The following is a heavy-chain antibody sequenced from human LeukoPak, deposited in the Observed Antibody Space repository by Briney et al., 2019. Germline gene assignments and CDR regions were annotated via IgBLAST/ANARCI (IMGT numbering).Heavy chain of an antibody. CDR3: AKDRRPRITMVRGVIIQYYFDY. CDR2: ISYDGSNK. Sequence: HPGGSLRLSCAASGFTFSSYGLHWVRQAPGKGLEWVAVISYDGSNKYYADSVKGRFTISRDNSKNTLYLQMNSLRAEDTAVYYCAKDRRPRITMVRGVIIQYYFDYWGQGTLVTVSS. CDR1: GFTFSSYG. D-gene: IGHD3-10*01. J-gene: IGHJ4*02. V-gene: IGHV3-30*18.